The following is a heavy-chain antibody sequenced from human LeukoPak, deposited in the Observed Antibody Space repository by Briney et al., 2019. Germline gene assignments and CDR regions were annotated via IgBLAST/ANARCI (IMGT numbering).Heavy chain of an antibody. Sequence: SETLSLTCTVSGGSDSSGSYYWSWIRQPPGEGLEWIGYIYYSGSTNYNPSLKSRVTISVDTSKNQFSLKLSSVTAADTAVYYCARGVVVVPAAMFDYWGQGTLVTVSS. V-gene: IGHV4-61*01. CDR2: IYYSGST. CDR3: ARGVVVVPAAMFDY. D-gene: IGHD2-2*01. CDR1: GGSDSSGSYY. J-gene: IGHJ4*02.